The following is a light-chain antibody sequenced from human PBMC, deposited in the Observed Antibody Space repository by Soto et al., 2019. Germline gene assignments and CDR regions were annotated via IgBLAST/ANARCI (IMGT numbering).Light chain of an antibody. Sequence: QSALTQPASVSGSPGQSITISCTGTSSDVGGYNYVSWYQQYPGKAPKLMIHDVSNRPSGVSNRFSGSKSGNTASLTISGLQAEDEADYYCCSYTTSNTLVFGGGTKLTVL. CDR3: CSYTTSNTLV. CDR1: SSDVGGYNY. CDR2: DVS. J-gene: IGLJ2*01. V-gene: IGLV2-14*01.